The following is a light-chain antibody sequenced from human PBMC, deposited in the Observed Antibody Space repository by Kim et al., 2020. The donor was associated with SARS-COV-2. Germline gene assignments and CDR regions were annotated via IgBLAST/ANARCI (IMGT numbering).Light chain of an antibody. CDR2: DNI. CDR3: AARDDSLDIWV. Sequence: GQRSTITFSGSSSNVGNNVLNWYQQLPGTAPKLLIYDNIRRPSGVPDRFSGSKSGTSASLAISGLQSEDEADYYCAARDDSLDIWVFGGGTQLTVL. V-gene: IGLV1-44*01. CDR1: SSNVGNNV. J-gene: IGLJ3*02.